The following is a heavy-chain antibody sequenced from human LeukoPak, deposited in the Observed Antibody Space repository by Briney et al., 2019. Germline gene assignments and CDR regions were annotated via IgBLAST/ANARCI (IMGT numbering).Heavy chain of an antibody. V-gene: IGHV1-2*02. CDR3: ATSPRGTTYFDY. Sequence: ASVKVSCKASGYTFTGYYMHWVRQAPGQGLGWMGWINPNSGGTNYAQKFQGRVTMTRDTSISTAYMELSRLRSDDTAVYYCATSPRGTTYFDYWGQGTLVTVSS. D-gene: IGHD3-10*01. J-gene: IGHJ4*02. CDR1: GYTFTGYY. CDR2: INPNSGGT.